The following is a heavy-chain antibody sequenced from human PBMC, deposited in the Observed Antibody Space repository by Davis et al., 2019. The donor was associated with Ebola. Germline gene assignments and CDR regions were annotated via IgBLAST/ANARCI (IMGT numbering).Heavy chain of an antibody. Sequence: ASVKVSCKTSDYTFTNFGVSWVRQAPGQGLEWMGWISGYTGDTKYTQEFQGRVTITTDTSASTVYLDLTSLRSDDTAVFYCARASFGYNSGWYADYWGPGSLVTVSS. J-gene: IGHJ4*02. CDR1: DYTFTNFG. CDR3: ARASFGYNSGWYADY. CDR2: ISGYTGDT. V-gene: IGHV1-18*04. D-gene: IGHD6-19*01.